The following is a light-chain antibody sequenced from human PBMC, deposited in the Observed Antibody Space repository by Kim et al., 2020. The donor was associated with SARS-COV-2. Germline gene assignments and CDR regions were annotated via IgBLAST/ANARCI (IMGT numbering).Light chain of an antibody. Sequence: DIMMAQSPATLSVSPGGRATLSCRASRSISSNLAWYQQKPGQAPRLLFYDASTKATGVPVRFSGSGSGTEFTLTISSLQSDDSAVYYCQQYNNWRTFGQGTKVDIK. CDR1: RSISSN. CDR2: DAS. J-gene: IGKJ1*01. CDR3: QQYNNWRT. V-gene: IGKV3-15*01.